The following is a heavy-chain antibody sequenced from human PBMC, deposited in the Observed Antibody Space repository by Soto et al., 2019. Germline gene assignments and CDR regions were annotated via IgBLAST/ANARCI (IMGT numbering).Heavy chain of an antibody. V-gene: IGHV4-59*08. Sequence: PSETLSLTCTVSAGSISSYYWSWIRQPPGKGLEWIGYIYYSGSTNYNPSLKSRVTISVDTSKNQFSLKLSSVTAADTAVYYCARQSTVTTWNYYYYYMDVWGKGTTVTVSS. J-gene: IGHJ6*03. CDR3: ARQSTVTTWNYYYYYMDV. D-gene: IGHD4-4*01. CDR2: IYYSGST. CDR1: AGSISSYY.